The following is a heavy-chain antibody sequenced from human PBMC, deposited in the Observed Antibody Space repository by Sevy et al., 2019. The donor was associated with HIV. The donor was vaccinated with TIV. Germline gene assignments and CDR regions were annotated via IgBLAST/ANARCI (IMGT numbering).Heavy chain of an antibody. CDR2: TKGDGSDK. D-gene: IGHD3-16*01. CDR3: AHETFGRFES. J-gene: IGHJ4*02. CDR1: GFSFSANW. V-gene: IGHV3-7*01. Sequence: GSLRLPCAASGFSFSANWKNWVRQAPGKGLEGVANTKGDGSDKHYVDSVEGRFTISRDNAKNVLYLQMNSLRVEDTAVYYCAHETFGRFESWGQGTLVTVSS.